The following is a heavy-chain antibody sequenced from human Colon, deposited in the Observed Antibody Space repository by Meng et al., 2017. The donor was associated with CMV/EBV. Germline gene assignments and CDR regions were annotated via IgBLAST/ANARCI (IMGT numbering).Heavy chain of an antibody. Sequence: GGSLRLSCAASGFTFSMYAMGWVRQAPGKGLEWVSGISVSGDSKYYVDSMEGRFTIARDNSRDTVYLQMNSLRVEDTAVYYCARVLPNYDFWSGYPDYWGQGIRVTVSS. CDR3: ARVLPNYDFWSGYPDY. J-gene: IGHJ4*02. CDR2: ISVSGDSK. CDR1: GFTFSMYA. D-gene: IGHD3-3*01. V-gene: IGHV3-23*01.